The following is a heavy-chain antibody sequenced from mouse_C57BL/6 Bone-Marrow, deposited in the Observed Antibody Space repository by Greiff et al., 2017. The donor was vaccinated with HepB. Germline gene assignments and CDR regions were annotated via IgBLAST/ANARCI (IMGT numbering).Heavy chain of an antibody. CDR2: IHPNSGST. D-gene: IGHD2-2*01. J-gene: IGHJ1*03. Sequence: QVQLQQPGAELVKPGASVKLSCKASGYTFTSYWMHWVKQRPGQGLEWIGMIHPNSGSTNYNEKFKSKATLTVDKSSSTAYMQLSSLTSEDSAVYYGARTGWIYYGYDGYFDVWGTGTTVTVSS. CDR3: ARTGWIYYGYDGYFDV. V-gene: IGHV1-64*01. CDR1: GYTFTSYW.